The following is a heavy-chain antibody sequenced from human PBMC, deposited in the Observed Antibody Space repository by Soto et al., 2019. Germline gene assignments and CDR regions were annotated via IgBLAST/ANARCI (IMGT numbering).Heavy chain of an antibody. CDR2: IYYSGST. V-gene: IGHV4-59*01. CDR1: GGSISSYY. CDR3: AREAVAGTGFDY. J-gene: IGHJ4*02. D-gene: IGHD6-19*01. Sequence: PSETLSLTCTVSGGSISSYYWSWIRQPPGKGLEWIGYIYYSGSTNYNPSLKSRVTISVDTSKNQFSLKLSSVTAADTAVYYCAREAVAGTGFDYWGQGTLVTVSS.